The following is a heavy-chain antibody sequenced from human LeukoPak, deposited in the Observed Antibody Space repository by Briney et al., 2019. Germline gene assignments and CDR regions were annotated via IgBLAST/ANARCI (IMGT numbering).Heavy chain of an antibody. D-gene: IGHD1-26*01. CDR1: GYTFTGYY. V-gene: IGHV1-2*02. CDR3: ARGLREENSGSYYWGAYYYYYMDV. CDR2: INPNSGGT. J-gene: IGHJ6*03. Sequence: GASVKVSCTASGYTFTGYYMHWVRQAPGQGLEWMGWINPNSGGTNYAQKFQGRVTMTRDTSISTAYMELSRLRSDDTAVYYCARGLREENSGSYYWGAYYYYYMDVWGKGTTVTVSS.